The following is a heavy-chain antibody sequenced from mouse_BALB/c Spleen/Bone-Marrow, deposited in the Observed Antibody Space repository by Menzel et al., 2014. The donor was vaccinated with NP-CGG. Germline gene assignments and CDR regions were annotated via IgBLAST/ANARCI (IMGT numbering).Heavy chain of an antibody. CDR3: TRGRRDAMDY. CDR2: INPSNGGT. V-gene: IGHV1S16*01. J-gene: IGHJ4*01. Sequence: VQLQQPGAELVKPGASVKLSCKASGYTFTGYYMYWVKQRPGQGLEWIGEINPSNGGTNFNEKFKSKATLTVDKSSSTAYMQLSSLTSEDSAVYYCTRGRRDAMDYWGQGTSVTVSS. CDR1: GYTFTGYY.